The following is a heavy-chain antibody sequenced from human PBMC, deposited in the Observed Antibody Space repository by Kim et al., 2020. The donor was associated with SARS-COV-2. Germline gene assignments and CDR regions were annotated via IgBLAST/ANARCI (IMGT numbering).Heavy chain of an antibody. CDR3: ARDRVDYYYYGMDV. V-gene: IGHV3-11*06. Sequence: AGSVKGRFTISRDNAKNSLYLQMNSLRAEDTAVYYCARDRVDYYYYGMDVWGQGTTVTVSS. J-gene: IGHJ6*02.